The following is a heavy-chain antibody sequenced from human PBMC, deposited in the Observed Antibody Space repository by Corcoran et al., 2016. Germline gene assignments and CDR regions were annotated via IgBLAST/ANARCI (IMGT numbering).Heavy chain of an antibody. CDR2: IKSKTDGGTT. Sequence: EVQLVESGGGLVKPGGSLRLSCAASGFTFSSYSMNWVRQAPGKGLEWVGRIKSKTDGGTTDYAAPVKGRFTISRDDSKNTRYLQMNSLKTEDTAVYYCFVNYYDSSGSRYFDLWGHGTLVTVSS. CDR3: FVNYYDSSGSRYFDL. J-gene: IGHJ2*01. V-gene: IGHV3-15*01. CDR1: GFTFSSYS. D-gene: IGHD3-22*01.